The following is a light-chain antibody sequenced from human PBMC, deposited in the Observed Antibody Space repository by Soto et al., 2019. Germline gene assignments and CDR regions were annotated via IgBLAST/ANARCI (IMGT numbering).Light chain of an antibody. CDR3: QQYGSSPPYT. Sequence: EIVLTQSPGTLSLSPGEGATLSCRASQSVSSNYLAWYQQKPCQAPRLLIFGASSRASDIPDRFSGSGSGTDVNLTISRLEPEDFAVYYCQQYGSSPPYTFGQGTKLEIK. CDR2: GAS. V-gene: IGKV3-20*01. J-gene: IGKJ2*01. CDR1: QSVSSNY.